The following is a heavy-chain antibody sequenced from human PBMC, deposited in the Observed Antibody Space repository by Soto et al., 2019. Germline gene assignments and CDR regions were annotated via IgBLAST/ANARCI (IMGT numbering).Heavy chain of an antibody. J-gene: IGHJ4*03. Sequence: ASVKVSCKASGYTFTSYGISWVRQAPGQGLERMGWISAYNGNTKYSQKFQGRVTITRDTSASTAYMELSSLRSEDTAVYYCARSITIFGVVITMNPDYWGQGTMVTVSS. CDR1: GYTFTSYG. V-gene: IGHV1-18*01. D-gene: IGHD3-3*01. CDR2: ISAYNGNT. CDR3: ARSITIFGVVITMNPDY.